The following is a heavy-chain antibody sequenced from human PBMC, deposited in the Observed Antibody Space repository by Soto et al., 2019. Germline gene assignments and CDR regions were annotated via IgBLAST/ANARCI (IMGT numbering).Heavy chain of an antibody. J-gene: IGHJ6*02. CDR1: XGSFSGYY. Sequence: TLSLTCAVYXGSFSGYYWSWIRQPPGKGLEWIGEINHSGSTNYNPSLKSRVTISVDTSKNQFSLKLSSVTAADTAVYYCARQVHLRYFDWLYSYGMDVWGQGTTVTVSS. CDR2: INHSGST. CDR3: ARQVHLRYFDWLYSYGMDV. D-gene: IGHD3-9*01. V-gene: IGHV4-34*01.